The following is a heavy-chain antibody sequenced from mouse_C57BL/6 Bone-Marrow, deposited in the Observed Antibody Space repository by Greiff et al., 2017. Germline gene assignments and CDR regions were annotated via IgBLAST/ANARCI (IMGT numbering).Heavy chain of an antibody. CDR2: IYPGSGST. Sequence: VQLQQPGAELVKPGASVKMSCKASGYTFTSYWITWVKQRPGQGLEWIGDIYPGSGSTNYNEKFKSKATLTVDTSSSTAYMQLSSLTSEDSAVYYCARGWALMTTVEATDWFAYWGQGTLVTVSA. CDR3: ARGWALMTTVEATDWFAY. J-gene: IGHJ3*01. V-gene: IGHV1-55*01. CDR1: GYTFTSYW. D-gene: IGHD1-1*01.